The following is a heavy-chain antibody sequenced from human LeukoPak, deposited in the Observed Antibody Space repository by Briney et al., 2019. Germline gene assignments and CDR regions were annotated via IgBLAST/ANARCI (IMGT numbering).Heavy chain of an antibody. Sequence: SQTLSLTCTVSGGSISSGGYYWNWIRQHPGKGLEWIGNIYYSGSTYYNPSLKSRVTISIDTSKNQFSLKLSSVTAADTAVYYCARAPTLLETTVATYYFDYWGQGALVTVSS. CDR3: ARAPTLLETTVATYYFDY. J-gene: IGHJ4*02. CDR2: IYYSGST. V-gene: IGHV4-31*03. D-gene: IGHD4-23*01. CDR1: GGSISSGGYY.